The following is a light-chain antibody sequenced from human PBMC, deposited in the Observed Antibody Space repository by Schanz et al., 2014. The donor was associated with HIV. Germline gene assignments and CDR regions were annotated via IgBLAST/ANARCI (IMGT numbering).Light chain of an antibody. CDR2: GAS. Sequence: EIVLTQSPGILSLSPGERATLSCRASQSVGSNYLAWYQQKPGQAPRLLIYGASTRVTGIPARFSGSGSGTNFTLTISSLQAEDVAVYYCQQYYSPPYTFGQGTKVEIK. CDR1: QSVGSNY. J-gene: IGKJ2*01. CDR3: QQYYSPPYT. V-gene: IGKV3-20*01.